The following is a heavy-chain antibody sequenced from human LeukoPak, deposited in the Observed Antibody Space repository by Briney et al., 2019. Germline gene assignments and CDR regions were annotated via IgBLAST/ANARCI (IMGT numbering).Heavy chain of an antibody. Sequence: ASVKGSCKASGYTFTSYYMHWVRQAPGQGLEWMGIINPSGGRTGYAQKFQGRLTMTRDTSTSTVYMELSSLRSEDTAVYYCARDLDSSGHGDYFDYWGQGTLVTVSS. J-gene: IGHJ4*02. CDR1: GYTFTSYY. CDR2: INPSGGRT. V-gene: IGHV1-46*01. D-gene: IGHD3-22*01. CDR3: ARDLDSSGHGDYFDY.